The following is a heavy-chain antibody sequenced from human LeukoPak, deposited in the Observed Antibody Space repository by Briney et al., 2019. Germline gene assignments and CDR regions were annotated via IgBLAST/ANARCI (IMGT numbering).Heavy chain of an antibody. D-gene: IGHD4/OR15-4a*01. CDR2: IYHSGST. J-gene: IGHJ5*02. CDR3: ARESLLPMVKGRENWFDP. V-gene: IGHV4-4*02. Sequence: SGTLSLTCAVSGGSISSSNWWSWVRQPPGKGLEWIGEIYHSGSTNYNPSLKSRVTISVDKSKNQFSLKLSSVTAADTAVYYCARESLLPMVKGRENWFDPWGQGTLVTVSS. CDR1: GGSISSSNW.